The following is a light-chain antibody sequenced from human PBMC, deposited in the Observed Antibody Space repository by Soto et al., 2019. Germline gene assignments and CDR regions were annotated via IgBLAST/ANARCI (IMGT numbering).Light chain of an antibody. V-gene: IGKV3D-15*01. CDR2: GAS. CDR3: QQYHNWPPIT. Sequence: EIVMTQSPVTLSVSPGERATLSCRASQFVSSNLAWYQQKPGQAPRLLIYGASNRATGIPARFSGSGSGTEFTLTISKLQSEDFAVYFCQQYHNWPPITFGQGTRLEI. CDR1: QFVSSN. J-gene: IGKJ5*01.